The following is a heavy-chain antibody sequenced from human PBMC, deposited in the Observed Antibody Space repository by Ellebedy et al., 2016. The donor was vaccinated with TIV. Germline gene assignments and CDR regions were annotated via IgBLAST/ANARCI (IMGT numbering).Heavy chain of an antibody. Sequence: GESLKISCATSGFTFSTYWMAWVRQAPGKGLEWVANIKEDGSQTYYVGYVKGRFTISRDNAKNSLYLQMNSLRADDTAVYYCATDRGYFTFDYWGQGSLITVSS. J-gene: IGHJ4*02. V-gene: IGHV3-7*03. CDR1: GFTFSTYW. CDR2: IKEDGSQT. CDR3: ATDRGYFTFDY. D-gene: IGHD3-9*01.